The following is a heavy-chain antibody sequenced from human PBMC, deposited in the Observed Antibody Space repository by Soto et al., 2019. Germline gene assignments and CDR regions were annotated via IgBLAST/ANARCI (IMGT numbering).Heavy chain of an antibody. CDR3: ARADIVGATTDY. CDR1: GGTFSSYT. J-gene: IGHJ4*02. D-gene: IGHD1-26*01. Sequence: QVQLVQSGAEVKKPGSSVKVSCKASGGTFSSYTISWVRQAPGQGLEWMGRIIPILGIANYAQKFQGRVTIXAXXSTSTAYMELSSLRSEDTAVYYCARADIVGATTDYWGQGTLVTVSS. V-gene: IGHV1-69*02. CDR2: IIPILGIA.